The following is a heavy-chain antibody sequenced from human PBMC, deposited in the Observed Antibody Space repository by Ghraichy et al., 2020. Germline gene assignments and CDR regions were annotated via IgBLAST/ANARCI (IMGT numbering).Heavy chain of an antibody. D-gene: IGHD2-21*01. J-gene: IGHJ3*02. Sequence: GGSLRLSCASSGFTFSPYWMSWVRQVPRKGLEWVANIKRDGSEKYYVASVKGRFSISRDNAKNSLYLQMNSLRAEDTDVYFCARGGGGWGFDIWGQGTMVTVSS. CDR3: ARGGGGWGFDI. V-gene: IGHV3-7*03. CDR1: GFTFSPYW. CDR2: IKRDGSEK.